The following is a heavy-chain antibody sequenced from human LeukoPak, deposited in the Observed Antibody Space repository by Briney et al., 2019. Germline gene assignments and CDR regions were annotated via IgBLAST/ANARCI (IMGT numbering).Heavy chain of an antibody. V-gene: IGHV3-11*04. CDR3: ARRHCSSSSCSHVDY. Sequence: GGSLRLSCAASGFTFSDYYMSWIRQAPGKGLEWVSYITDTGTTIYYSDSVKGRFTISRDNAKNSLYLQMNSLRAEDTAVYFCARRHCSSSSCSHVDYVGQGALVSVSS. D-gene: IGHD2-2*01. CDR2: ITDTGTTI. J-gene: IGHJ4*02. CDR1: GFTFSDYY.